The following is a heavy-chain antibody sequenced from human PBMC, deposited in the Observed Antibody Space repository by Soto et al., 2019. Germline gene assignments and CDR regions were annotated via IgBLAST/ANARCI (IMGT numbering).Heavy chain of an antibody. CDR3: AREWGAYCGGDCYSQYFQH. Sequence: QVQLVESGGGVVQPGRSLRLSCAASGFTFSSYGMHWVRQAPGKGLEWVAVIWYDGSNKYYADSVKGRFTISRDNSKNALFLRINSLRAEDTAVYYCAREWGAYCGGDCYSQYFQHCGQGTLVTVSS. J-gene: IGHJ1*01. CDR1: GFTFSSYG. V-gene: IGHV3-33*01. D-gene: IGHD2-21*02. CDR2: IWYDGSNK.